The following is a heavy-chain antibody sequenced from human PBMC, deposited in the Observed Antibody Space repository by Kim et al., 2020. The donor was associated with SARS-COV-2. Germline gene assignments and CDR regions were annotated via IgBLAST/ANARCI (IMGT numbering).Heavy chain of an antibody. V-gene: IGHV3-21*01. Sequence: GGSLRLSCAASGFTFSSYSMNWVRQAPGKGLEWVSSISSSSSYIYYADSVKGRFTISRDNAKNSLYLQMNSLRAEDTAVYYCARDFPDRPLWFGELSLNSCYCYTMDVWGQGTTGTVSS. CDR2: ISSSSSYI. D-gene: IGHD3-10*01. J-gene: IGHJ6*02. CDR1: GFTFSSYS. CDR3: ARDFPDRPLWFGELSLNSCYCYTMDV.